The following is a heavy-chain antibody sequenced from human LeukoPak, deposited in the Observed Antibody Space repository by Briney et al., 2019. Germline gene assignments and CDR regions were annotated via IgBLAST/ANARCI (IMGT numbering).Heavy chain of an antibody. CDR3: ARDSTLTGTHPAGAV. Sequence: PGGSLRLSCAASGFTFSSYSMNWVRQAPGKGLEWVSSISSSSSYIYYADSVKGRFTISRDNAKNSLYLQMNSLRAEDTAVYYCARDSTLTGTHPAGAVWGKGTTVTVSS. V-gene: IGHV3-21*01. D-gene: IGHD1-20*01. CDR2: ISSSSSYI. CDR1: GFTFSSYS. J-gene: IGHJ6*04.